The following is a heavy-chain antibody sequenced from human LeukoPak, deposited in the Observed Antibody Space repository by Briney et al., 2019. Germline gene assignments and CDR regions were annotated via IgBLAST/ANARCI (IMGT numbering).Heavy chain of an antibody. J-gene: IGHJ6*03. CDR1: GYTFTGYY. Sequence: ASVTVSCKASGYTFTGYYMHWVRQAPGQGLEWMGWINPNSGGTNYAQKFQGRVTMTRDTSISTAYMELSRLRSDDTAVYYCARDRVDIVVVPAAIRYYYYYMDVWGKGTTVTVSS. V-gene: IGHV1-2*02. CDR3: ARDRVDIVVVPAAIRYYYYYMDV. CDR2: INPNSGGT. D-gene: IGHD2-2*02.